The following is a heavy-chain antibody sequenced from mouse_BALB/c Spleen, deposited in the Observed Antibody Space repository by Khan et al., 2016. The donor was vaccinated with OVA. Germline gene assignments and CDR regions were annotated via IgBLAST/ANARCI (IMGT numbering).Heavy chain of an antibody. D-gene: IGHD2-2*01. Sequence: VQLQQSGPELMQPGASVKISCKASGYSFTTYYIHWVIQSHGQSLEWIGFIDPFSGGTTYNQNFKGKATLTADKSSSTAYIHLSNLTSEDSAVFCWTRQGYGDWFAYWGQGTLVTVSA. CDR2: IDPFSGGT. CDR3: TRQGYGDWFAY. J-gene: IGHJ3*01. V-gene: IGHV1S135*01. CDR1: GYSFTTYY.